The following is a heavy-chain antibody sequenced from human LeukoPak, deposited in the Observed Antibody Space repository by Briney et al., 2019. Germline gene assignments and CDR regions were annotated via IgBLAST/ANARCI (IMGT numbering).Heavy chain of an antibody. V-gene: IGHV4-39*01. J-gene: IGHJ4*02. Sequence: PSETLSLTCTVSGGSISSSRHYCGWIRQPPGKGLEWIGNILYSGSTNYNPFLKSRVTISVDTSKNQFSLKLSSVTAADTADYYCVRRVAGSGYRDSWGQGTLVTVSS. CDR1: GGSISSSRHY. CDR3: VRRVAGSGYRDS. D-gene: IGHD3-22*01. CDR2: ILYSGST.